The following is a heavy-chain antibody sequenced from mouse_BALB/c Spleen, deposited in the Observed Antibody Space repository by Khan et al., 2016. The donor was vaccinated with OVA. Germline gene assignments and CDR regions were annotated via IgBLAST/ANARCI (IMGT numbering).Heavy chain of an antibody. CDR1: GFTFIDYG. J-gene: IGHJ3*01. CDR2: ISSVAYSI. CDR3: ARGGFAY. Sequence: VELVESGGGLVQPGGSRKLSCAASGFTFIDYGMAWVRQTPGKGPEWIAFISSVAYSIYYADTVTGRFTLSRENAKNTLYLEMSSLRSDDTAMYYCARGGFAYWGQGTLVTVSA. V-gene: IGHV5-15*02.